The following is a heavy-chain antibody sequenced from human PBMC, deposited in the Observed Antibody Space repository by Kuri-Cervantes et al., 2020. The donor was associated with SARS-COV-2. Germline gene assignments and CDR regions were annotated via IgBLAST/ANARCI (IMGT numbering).Heavy chain of an antibody. V-gene: IGHV3-30-3*01. Sequence: GGSLRLSCAASGFTFSSYAMHWVRQAPGKGLEWVAVISYDGSNKYYADSVKGRFTISRDNAKNSLYLQMNSLRAEDTAVYHCALETFDYWGQGTLVTVSS. CDR2: ISYDGSNK. J-gene: IGHJ4*02. CDR1: GFTFSSYA. CDR3: ALETFDY.